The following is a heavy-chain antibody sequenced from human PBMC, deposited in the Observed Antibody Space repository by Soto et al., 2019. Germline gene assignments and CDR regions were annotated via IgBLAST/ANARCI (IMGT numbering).Heavy chain of an antibody. Sequence: SVKISCKASGGTFSSYAISWVRQAPGQGLEWMGGIIPIFGTANYAQKFQGRVTITADESTSTAYMELSSLRSEDTAVYYCARDLVVVVPAASYYYGMDVWGQGTTVTVSS. V-gene: IGHV1-69*13. CDR2: IIPIFGTA. CDR3: ARDLVVVVPAASYYYGMDV. CDR1: GGTFSSYA. D-gene: IGHD2-2*01. J-gene: IGHJ6*02.